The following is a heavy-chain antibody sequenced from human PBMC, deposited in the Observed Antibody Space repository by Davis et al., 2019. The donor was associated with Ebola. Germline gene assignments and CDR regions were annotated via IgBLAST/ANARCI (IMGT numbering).Heavy chain of an antibody. CDR1: GGPISSYY. CDR2: IYPSGST. CDR3: ARYYDSSGYYTFDY. Sequence: SETLSLTCTVSGGPISSYYWSWIRQPAGKGLEWIGCIYPSGSTNYNPSLKSRVTMSVDTSKNQVSLKLSSVTAADTAVYYCARYYDSSGYYTFDYWGQGTLVTVSS. J-gene: IGHJ4*02. V-gene: IGHV4-4*07. D-gene: IGHD3-22*01.